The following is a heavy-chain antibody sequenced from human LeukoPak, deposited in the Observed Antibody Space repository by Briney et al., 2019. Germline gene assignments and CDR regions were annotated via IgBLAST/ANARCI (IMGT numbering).Heavy chain of an antibody. CDR2: IIPIFGKA. CDR1: GGTFSSYA. V-gene: IGHV1-69*01. Sequence: SVKVSCKASGGTFSSYAISWVRQAPGQGLEWMGGIIPIFGKANYAQKFQGRVTITADESTSTAYMELSSLRSEDTAVYYCARGGHSGYDSPFDYWGQGTLVTVSS. J-gene: IGHJ4*02. D-gene: IGHD5-12*01. CDR3: ARGGHSGYDSPFDY.